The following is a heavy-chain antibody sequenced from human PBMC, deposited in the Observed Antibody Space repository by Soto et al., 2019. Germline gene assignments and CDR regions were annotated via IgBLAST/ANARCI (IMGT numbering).Heavy chain of an antibody. CDR1: GGTFSSYA. V-gene: IGHV1-69*06. CDR3: ARGTTGTAGYYYYGMDV. Sequence: SVKVSCKASGGTFSSYAISWVRQAPGQGLEWMGGIIPIFGTANYAQKFQGRVTITADKSTSTAYMELSSLRSEDTAVYYCARGTTGTAGYYYYGMDVWGQGTTVTVS. D-gene: IGHD1-1*01. CDR2: IIPIFGTA. J-gene: IGHJ6*02.